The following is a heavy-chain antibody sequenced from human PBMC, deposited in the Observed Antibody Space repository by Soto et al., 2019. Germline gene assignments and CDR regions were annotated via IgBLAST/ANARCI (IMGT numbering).Heavy chain of an antibody. Sequence: EVQLVESGGGLVQPGRSLRLSCAASGFTFDDYAMHWVRQAPGKGLEWVSGISWNSGSIGYADSVKGRFTISRDNAKNSLYLQMNSLRAEDTALYYCAKDSMEWLFFDYWGQGTLVTVSS. CDR3: AKDSMEWLFFDY. J-gene: IGHJ4*02. CDR2: ISWNSGSI. V-gene: IGHV3-9*01. D-gene: IGHD3-3*01. CDR1: GFTFDDYA.